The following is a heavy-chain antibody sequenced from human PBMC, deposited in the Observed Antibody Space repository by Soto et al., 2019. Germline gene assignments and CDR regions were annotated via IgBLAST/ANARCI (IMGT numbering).Heavy chain of an antibody. V-gene: IGHV3-33*05. D-gene: IGHD2-2*01. J-gene: IGHJ5*02. CDR1: GFTFSSYG. Sequence: QVQLVESGGGVVQPGRSLRLSCAASGFTFSSYGMHWVRQAPGKGLEWVAVISYDGSNKYYADSVKGRFTISRDNSKNTLYLQMNSLRAEDTAVYYCARESIVVVPAALPTGGFDPWGQGTLVTVSS. CDR2: ISYDGSNK. CDR3: ARESIVVVPAALPTGGFDP.